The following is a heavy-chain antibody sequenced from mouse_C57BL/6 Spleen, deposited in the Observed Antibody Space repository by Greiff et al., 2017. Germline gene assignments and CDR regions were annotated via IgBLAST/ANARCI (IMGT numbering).Heavy chain of an antibody. CDR3: ARYPPDYYGSSYVGTWFAY. V-gene: IGHV1-80*01. CDR2: IYPGDGDT. Sequence: VQRVESGAELVKPGASVKISCKASGYAFSSYWMNWVKQRPGKGLEWIGQIYPGDGDTNYNGKFKGKATLTADKSSSTAYMQLSSLTSEDSAVYFCARYPPDYYGSSYVGTWFAYWGQGTLVTVSA. CDR1: GYAFSSYW. J-gene: IGHJ3*01. D-gene: IGHD1-1*01.